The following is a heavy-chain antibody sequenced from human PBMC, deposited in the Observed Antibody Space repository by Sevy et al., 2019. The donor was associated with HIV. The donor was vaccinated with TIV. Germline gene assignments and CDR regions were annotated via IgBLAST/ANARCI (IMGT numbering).Heavy chain of an antibody. V-gene: IGHV3-21*01. CDR2: ISSSSSYI. Sequence: GGSLRLSCAASGFTFSSYSMNWVRQAPGKGLEWVSSISSSSSYIYYADSVKGRFTISRDNAKNSQYLQMNSLRAEDTAVYYCAREVRLLRDRRGMDVWGQGTTVTVSS. D-gene: IGHD1-26*01. CDR3: AREVRLLRDRRGMDV. J-gene: IGHJ6*02. CDR1: GFTFSSYS.